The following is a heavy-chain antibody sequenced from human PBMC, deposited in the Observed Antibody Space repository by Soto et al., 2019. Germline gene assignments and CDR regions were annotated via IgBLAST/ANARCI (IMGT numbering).Heavy chain of an antibody. CDR2: IYPSDSDT. J-gene: IGHJ6*02. CDR1: GYSFTNYW. V-gene: IGHV5-51*01. D-gene: IGHD6-13*01. CDR3: ARTSAAGKYYYGMDV. Sequence: RGESLKISCKGSGYSFTNYWIGWVRQMPGKGLEWMGIIYPSDSDTRYSPSFQGQVIISADKSFSTAYLQWSSLKASDTAMYYCARTSAAGKYYYGMDVWGQGTTVTVSS.